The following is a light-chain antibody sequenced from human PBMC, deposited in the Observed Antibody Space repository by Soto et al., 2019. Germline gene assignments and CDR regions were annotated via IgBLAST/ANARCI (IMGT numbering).Light chain of an antibody. CDR3: NQYGSSPWT. CDR2: GAS. J-gene: IGKJ1*01. Sequence: EIVLSQAPGTLSLSPGERATLSCRASQSVSSSYLAWYQQKPGQAPRLLIYGASSRATGIPDRFSGSGSGTDFTLTISRLEPEDFAVYYCNQYGSSPWTFGQGTKVDI. V-gene: IGKV3-20*01. CDR1: QSVSSSY.